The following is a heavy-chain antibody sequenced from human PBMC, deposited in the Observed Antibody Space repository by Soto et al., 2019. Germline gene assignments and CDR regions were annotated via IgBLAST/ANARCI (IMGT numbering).Heavy chain of an antibody. CDR1: GGTFSSYA. CDR2: IIPIFGTA. V-gene: IGHV1-69*01. CDR3: ARSKIYSGYDSFPYGMDV. J-gene: IGHJ6*02. Sequence: QVQLVQSGAEVKKPGSSVKVSCKASGGTFSSYAISWVRQAPGQGIEWMGGIIPIFGTANYAQKFQGRVTITADESTSTAYMELSSLRSEDTAVYYCARSKIYSGYDSFPYGMDVWGQGTTVTVSS. D-gene: IGHD5-12*01.